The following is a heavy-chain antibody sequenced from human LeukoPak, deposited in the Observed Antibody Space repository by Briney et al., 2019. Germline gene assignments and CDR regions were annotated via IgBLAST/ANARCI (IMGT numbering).Heavy chain of an antibody. CDR3: ARELNGGYSGYDY. D-gene: IGHD5-12*01. J-gene: IGHJ4*02. Sequence: GGSLRLSCAASGFTFSSYSMNWVRQAPGKGLEWGSYISGSSSTIYYADSVKGRFTISRDNAKNSLYLQMNSLRAEDTAVYYCARELNGGYSGYDYWGQGTLVTVSS. CDR2: ISGSSSTI. V-gene: IGHV3-48*01. CDR1: GFTFSSYS.